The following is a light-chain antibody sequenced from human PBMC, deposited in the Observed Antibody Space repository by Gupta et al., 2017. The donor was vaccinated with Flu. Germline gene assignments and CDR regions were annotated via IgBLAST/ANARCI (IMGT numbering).Light chain of an antibody. Sequence: DIQMTQSPSSLSASVGDRVTITCQASQDIRNYLNWYQQKPGKAPQLLIYDASTLETGVPSKFSGSGSGTHFTLTISSLQPEDFATYFCQQYDNLPRTFGGGTRVEI. CDR3: QQYDNLPRT. V-gene: IGKV1-33*01. J-gene: IGKJ4*01. CDR2: DAS. CDR1: QDIRNY.